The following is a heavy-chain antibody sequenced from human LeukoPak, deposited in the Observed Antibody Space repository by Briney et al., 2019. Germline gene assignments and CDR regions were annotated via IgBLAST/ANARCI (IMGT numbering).Heavy chain of an antibody. CDR2: IYPGDSEI. D-gene: IGHD6-19*01. Sequence: RGESLKISCKASGYIFPSYWIGWVRQMPGKGLEWMGIIYPGDSEIRYSPSLQGQVTISADKSNSTAYLQWGSLKASDTAVYYCARHLGVSTASYSNGYLDCWGQGTLVTVSS. CDR3: ARHLGVSTASYSNGYLDC. CDR1: GYIFPSYW. J-gene: IGHJ4*02. V-gene: IGHV5-51*01.